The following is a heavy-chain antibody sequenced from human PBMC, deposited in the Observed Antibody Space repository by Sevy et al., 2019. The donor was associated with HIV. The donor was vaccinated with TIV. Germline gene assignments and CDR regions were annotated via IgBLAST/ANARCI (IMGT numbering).Heavy chain of an antibody. CDR3: ARDSQDTAMVNYFDY. V-gene: IGHV3-30-3*01. D-gene: IGHD5-18*01. J-gene: IGHJ4*02. CDR2: ISYDGSNK. Sequence: GGSLRLSCAASGFTFSSYAMHWVRQAPGKGLEWVAVISYDGSNKYYADSVKGRFTISRDNSKNTLYLQMNSLRAEDTAVYYWARDSQDTAMVNYFDYWGQGTLVTVSS. CDR1: GFTFSSYA.